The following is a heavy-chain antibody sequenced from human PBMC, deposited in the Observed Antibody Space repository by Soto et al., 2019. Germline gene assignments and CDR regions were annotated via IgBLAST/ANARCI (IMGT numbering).Heavy chain of an antibody. D-gene: IGHD2-21*02. J-gene: IGHJ4*02. CDR1: GLTFISYT. V-gene: IGHV3-21*01. CDR2: IDSSSSHK. Sequence: GGSLRLSCAASGLTFISYTMNWVRQAPWKGLEWVSSIDSSSSHKYYADSVKGRFTISRDNAENSLYLQMNSLRADDTAVYYCAREGLIGLTSFGYWGQGTLVTVSS. CDR3: AREGLIGLTSFGY.